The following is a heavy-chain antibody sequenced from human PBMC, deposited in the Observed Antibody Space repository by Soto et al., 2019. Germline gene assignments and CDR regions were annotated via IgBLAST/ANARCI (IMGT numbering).Heavy chain of an antibody. J-gene: IGHJ6*02. CDR2: INPNSGGT. Sequence: ASVKVSCKASGYTFTGYYIHWVRQAPGQGLEWMGWINPNSGGTNYAQKFQGRVTMTRDTSISTAYMELSRLRSDDTAVYYCARRGGAYCGGDCYSSPYYYYGMDVWGQGTTVTVSS. V-gene: IGHV1-2*02. CDR3: ARRGGAYCGGDCYSSPYYYYGMDV. D-gene: IGHD2-21*02. CDR1: GYTFTGYY.